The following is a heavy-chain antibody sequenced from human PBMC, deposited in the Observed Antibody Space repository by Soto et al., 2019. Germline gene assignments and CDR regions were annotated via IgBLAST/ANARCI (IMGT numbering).Heavy chain of an antibody. CDR1: GGXISSSSYY. D-gene: IGHD3-22*01. Sequence: SETLSLTCTVSGGXISSSSYYWGWIRQPPGQGLEWIGSIYYSGSTYYNPSLKSRGTISVDTSKNQFPLKLSSVTAADTAVYYCARIVDDIWWFAPWGQGTLVTVSS. V-gene: IGHV4-39*01. J-gene: IGHJ5*02. CDR2: IYYSGST. CDR3: ARIVDDIWWFAP.